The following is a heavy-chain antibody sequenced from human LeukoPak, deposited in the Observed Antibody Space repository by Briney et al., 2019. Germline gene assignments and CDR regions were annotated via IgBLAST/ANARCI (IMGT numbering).Heavy chain of an antibody. Sequence: SVKVSCRASRYTFTDYYMHWVRQAPGQGLEWMGWINPNSATNYAQKFQGRVTMTRDTPTSTAYMELSRLTSDDMAVYYCSRGEVDGPDFDYWGQGTLVTASS. V-gene: IGHV1-2*02. CDR3: SRGEVDGPDFDY. CDR1: RYTFTDYY. D-gene: IGHD1-26*01. J-gene: IGHJ4*02. CDR2: INPNSAT.